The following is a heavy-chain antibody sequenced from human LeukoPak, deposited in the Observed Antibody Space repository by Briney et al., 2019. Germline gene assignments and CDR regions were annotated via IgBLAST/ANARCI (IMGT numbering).Heavy chain of an antibody. CDR1: GFTVSSNY. CDR2: IYSGGST. V-gene: IGHV3-53*01. CDR3: ARDNRDYYDRRTYAFDI. J-gene: IGHJ3*02. Sequence: PGGSLRLSCAASGFTVSSNYMSWVRQAPGKGLEWVSVIYSGGSTYYADSVKGRFTISRDNSKNTLYLQMNSLRAEDTAVYYCARDNRDYYDRRTYAFDIWGQGTMVTVSS. D-gene: IGHD3-22*01.